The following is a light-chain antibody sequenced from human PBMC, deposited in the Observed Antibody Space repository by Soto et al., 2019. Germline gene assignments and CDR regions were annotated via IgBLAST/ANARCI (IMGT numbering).Light chain of an antibody. CDR1: SCDVGGYNY. Sequence: QSVLTQPPSASGSPGQSVTISCTGTSCDVGGYNYVSRLQQQPGKPPTLIIQEVNQRPAGVPDRFSGSKSGNPASLTVSGLQAEDEGTYYCSSYGGYNNVVFGTGTKVTV. CDR2: EVN. CDR3: SSYGGYNNVV. J-gene: IGLJ1*01. V-gene: IGLV2-8*01.